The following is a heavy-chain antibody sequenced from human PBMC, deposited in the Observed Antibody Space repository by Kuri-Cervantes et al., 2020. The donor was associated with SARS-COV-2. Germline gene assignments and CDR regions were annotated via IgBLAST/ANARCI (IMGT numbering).Heavy chain of an antibody. V-gene: IGHV3-23*03. J-gene: IGHJ6*02. Sequence: GEPLKISCAASGFTFSSYAMSWVRQAPGKGLEWVSVIYSGGSTYYADSVKGRFTISRDNSKNTLYLQMNSLRAEDTAVYYCAKDLNLETYYDFWSGYYYYYGMDVWGQGTTVTVSS. CDR3: AKDLNLETYYDFWSGYYYYYGMDV. CDR1: GFTFSSYA. CDR2: IYSGGST. D-gene: IGHD3-3*01.